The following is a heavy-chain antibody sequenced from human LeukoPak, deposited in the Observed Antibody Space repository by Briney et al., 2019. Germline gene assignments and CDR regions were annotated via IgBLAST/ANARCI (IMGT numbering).Heavy chain of an antibody. CDR3: ARDPVVVVPAATPGSSSYYYYKGLDV. D-gene: IGHD2-2*01. CDR2: ISSSSNYI. V-gene: IGHV3-21*06. CDR1: GFTFRKNR. J-gene: IGHJ6*02. Sequence: GGSLRLSCAASGFTFRKNRVHWVRQTPGKGLEWVASISSSSNYIFYGDSVRGRFTISRDNANNSLSLHMNSLSAEDTGVYFCARDPVVVVPAATPGSSSYYYYKGLDVWGQGTTVTVSS.